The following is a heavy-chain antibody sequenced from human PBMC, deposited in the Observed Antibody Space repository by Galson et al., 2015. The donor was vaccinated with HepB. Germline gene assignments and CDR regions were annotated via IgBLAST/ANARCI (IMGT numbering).Heavy chain of an antibody. CDR1: GLTFSSFA. CDR3: AKNKGAGPHYNYCMDV. V-gene: IGHV3-23*01. Sequence: SLRLSCAASGLTFSSFAMSWVRQAPGKGLEWVSMIVGSGTGTQSADSVRGRFTISRDNSKNTLYLQMDSLRGEDTAVYYCAKNKGAGPHYNYCMDVWGKGTTVTVSS. D-gene: IGHD1-26*01. CDR2: IVGSGTGT. J-gene: IGHJ6*03.